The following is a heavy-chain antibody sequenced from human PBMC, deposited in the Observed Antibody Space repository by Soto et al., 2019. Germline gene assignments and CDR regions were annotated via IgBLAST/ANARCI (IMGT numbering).Heavy chain of an antibody. Sequence: SETLSLTCTVSGGSISSSSYYWGWIRQPPGKGLEWIGSIYYSGSTYYNPSLKSRVTISVDTSKNQFSLKLSSVTAADTAVYYCARLGRAGSTILSSWFDYWGQGTLVTVSS. J-gene: IGHJ4*02. V-gene: IGHV4-39*01. D-gene: IGHD6-13*01. CDR2: IYYSGST. CDR3: ARLGRAGSTILSSWFDY. CDR1: GGSISSSSYY.